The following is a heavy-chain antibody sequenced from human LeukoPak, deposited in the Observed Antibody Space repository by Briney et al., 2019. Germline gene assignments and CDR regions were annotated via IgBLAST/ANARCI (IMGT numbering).Heavy chain of an antibody. V-gene: IGHV3-20*04. CDR3: AREGLGGSGWYLNYYYYYMDV. CDR1: GFTFDDYG. Sequence: GGSLRLSCAASGFTFDDYGMSWVRQAPGKGLEWVSGINWNGGSTGYADSVKGRFTISRDNAKNSLYLQMNSLRAEDTAVYYCAREGLGGSGWYLNYYYYYMDVWGKGTTVTVSS. J-gene: IGHJ6*03. D-gene: IGHD6-19*01. CDR2: INWNGGST.